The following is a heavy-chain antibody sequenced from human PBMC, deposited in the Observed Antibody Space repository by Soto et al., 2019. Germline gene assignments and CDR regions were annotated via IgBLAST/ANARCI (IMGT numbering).Heavy chain of an antibody. CDR1: GGSVSSGSYY. D-gene: IGHD2-2*01. CDR2: IYYSGST. Sequence: SETLSLTCTVSGGSVSSGSYYWSWIRQPPGKGLEWIGYIYYSGSTNYNPSLKSRVTISVDTSKNTLYLQMNSLRAEDTAVYYCATIPAVYNTVAEVRANFDYWGQGTLVTVSS. V-gene: IGHV4-61*01. CDR3: ATIPAVYNTVAEVRANFDY. J-gene: IGHJ4*02.